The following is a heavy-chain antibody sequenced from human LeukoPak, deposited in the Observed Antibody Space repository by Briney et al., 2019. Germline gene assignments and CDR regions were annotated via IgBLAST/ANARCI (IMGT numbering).Heavy chain of an antibody. CDR2: IIPIFGTA. Sequence: SEKVSCKASVGTFSSYAISWVRQAPGQGLEWMGGIIPIFGTANYAQKFQGRVTITADESTSTAYMELSSLRSEDTAVYYCARDGGIVVVPPYNWFDPWGQGTLVTVSS. V-gene: IGHV1-69*13. CDR3: ARDGGIVVVPPYNWFDP. J-gene: IGHJ5*02. D-gene: IGHD2-2*01. CDR1: VGTFSSYA.